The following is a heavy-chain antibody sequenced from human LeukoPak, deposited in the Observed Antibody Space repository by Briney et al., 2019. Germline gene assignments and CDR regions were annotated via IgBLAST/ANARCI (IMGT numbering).Heavy chain of an antibody. V-gene: IGHV4-61*02. CDR2: IYTSGST. D-gene: IGHD5-12*01. J-gene: IGHJ6*03. CDR3: ARVVEVATTVVQSPNKNDQGGPYYYYYMDV. Sequence: SETLSLTCTVSGNSISSGDNYWSWIRQPAGKGLEWIGRIYTSGSTYYNPSLKSRVTISVDTSKNQFSLKLSSVTAADTAVYYCARVVEVATTVVQSPNKNDQGGPYYYYYMDVWGKGTTVTVSS. CDR1: GNSISSGDNY.